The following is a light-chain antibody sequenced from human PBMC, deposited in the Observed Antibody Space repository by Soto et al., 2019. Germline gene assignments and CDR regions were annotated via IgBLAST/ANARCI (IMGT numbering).Light chain of an antibody. CDR1: SSDVGGYNF. Sequence: QSVLTQPASVSGSPGQSITISCTGTSSDVGGYNFVSWYQQHPGKAPKLMIYDVNNRPSGISNRFSGSKSGNTASLTISGLQAEDETDYYCYSYAGSSAVVFGAGTKVTVL. CDR3: YSYAGSSAVV. CDR2: DVN. V-gene: IGLV2-14*03. J-gene: IGLJ2*01.